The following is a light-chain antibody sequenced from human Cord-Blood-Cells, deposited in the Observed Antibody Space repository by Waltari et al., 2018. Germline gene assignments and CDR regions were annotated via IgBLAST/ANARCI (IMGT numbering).Light chain of an antibody. J-gene: IGLJ1*01. CDR3: CSYAGSSTYV. CDR1: RSVVGSYYL. Sequence: QSALTQPASVSVSPGQSTTISYNGTRSVVGSYYLVSWYQQHSGKATKLMTYGGSKRPSGVSNRFAGSKSGNSASLTISGLQAEDEADYYCCSYAGSSTYVFGTGTKVTVL. CDR2: GGS. V-gene: IGLV2-23*01.